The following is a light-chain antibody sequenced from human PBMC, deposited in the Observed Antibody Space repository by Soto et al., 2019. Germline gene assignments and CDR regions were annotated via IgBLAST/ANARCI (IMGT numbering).Light chain of an antibody. Sequence: QSALAQPAPVSGSPGQSITISCTGTSSDDGSYNLVSWYQQHPGKAPKSMIYEGSKRPSGVSNRFSGSKSGNTASLTISGLQAEDEADYYGCSYAGNSAYVFGTGTKVAVL. V-gene: IGLV2-23*01. CDR1: SSDDGSYNL. CDR3: CSYAGNSAYV. CDR2: EGS. J-gene: IGLJ1*01.